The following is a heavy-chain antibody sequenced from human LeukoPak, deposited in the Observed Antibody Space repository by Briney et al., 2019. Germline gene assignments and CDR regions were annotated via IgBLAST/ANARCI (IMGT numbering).Heavy chain of an antibody. CDR3: ASDIAAAGQFDY. CDR2: ISSSSSYI. J-gene: IGHJ4*02. D-gene: IGHD6-13*01. Sequence: GGSLRLSCAASGFTFSSYSMNWVRQAPGKGLEWVSSISSSSSYIYYADSVKGRFTISRDNAKNSLYLQMNSLRAEDTAVYYCASDIAAAGQFDYWGQGTLVTVSP. V-gene: IGHV3-21*01. CDR1: GFTFSSYS.